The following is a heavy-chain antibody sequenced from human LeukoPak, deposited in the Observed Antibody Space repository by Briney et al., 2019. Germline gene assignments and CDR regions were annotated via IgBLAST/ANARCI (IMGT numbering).Heavy chain of an antibody. V-gene: IGHV3-23*01. D-gene: IGHD1-26*01. J-gene: IGHJ4*02. CDR3: AKEYSGSYYFDY. CDR1: GFTFSSYA. Sequence: GGSLRLSCAASGFTFSSYAMSWVRQAPGKGLEWVSAISGSGDSTNYADSVKGRFTISRDNSKNSLYLQMNSLRTEDTALYYCAKEYSGSYYFDYWGQGTLVTVSS. CDR2: ISGSGDST.